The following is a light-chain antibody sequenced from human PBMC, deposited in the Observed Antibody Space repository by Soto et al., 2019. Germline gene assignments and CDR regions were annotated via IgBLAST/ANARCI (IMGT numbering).Light chain of an antibody. CDR3: QQYNPYYS. CDR2: DVS. J-gene: IGKJ2*03. CDR1: QDISRW. V-gene: IGKV1-5*01. Sequence: DIQMTQSPPTLPASAVDRVTINCRASQDISRWLAWYQQKPGKAPELLIYDVSTLQRGVPSRFSGTGSGTEFTLTISSLQPEEFATYYCQQYNPYYSFGQWTKVDI.